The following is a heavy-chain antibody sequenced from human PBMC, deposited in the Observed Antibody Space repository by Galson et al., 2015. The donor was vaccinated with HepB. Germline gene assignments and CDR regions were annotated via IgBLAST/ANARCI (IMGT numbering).Heavy chain of an antibody. CDR3: ARIRSPYRPNGGYYYYGMDV. Sequence: PALVKPTQTLTLTCTFSGFSLSTSGMCVSWIRQPPGKALEWLARIDWDDDKYYSTSLKTRLTISKDTSKNQVVLTMTNMDPVDTATYYCARIRSPYRPNGGYYYYGMDVWGQGTTVTVSS. CDR1: GFSLSTSGMC. CDR2: IDWDDDK. D-gene: IGHD2-15*01. V-gene: IGHV2-70*11. J-gene: IGHJ6*02.